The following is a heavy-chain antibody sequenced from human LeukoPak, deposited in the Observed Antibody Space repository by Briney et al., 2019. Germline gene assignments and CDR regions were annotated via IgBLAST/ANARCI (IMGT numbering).Heavy chain of an antibody. CDR1: GFTFSNYA. Sequence: GGSLRLSCAATGFTFSNYAMSWVRQAPGKGLEWVSGISSFSTYYADSVKGRFTISRDDSKNTLYLQMNSLRAEDTAVYYCAKRVTTEPGYWNFDLWGRGTLVIVSS. V-gene: IGHV3-23*01. J-gene: IGHJ2*01. CDR3: AKRVTTEPGYWNFDL. CDR2: ISSFST. D-gene: IGHD4-17*01.